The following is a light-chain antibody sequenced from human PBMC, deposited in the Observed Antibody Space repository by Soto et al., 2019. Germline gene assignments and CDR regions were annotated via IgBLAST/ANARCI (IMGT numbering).Light chain of an antibody. CDR3: CSYAGSSTSV. CDR2: EDS. J-gene: IGLJ3*02. Sequence: QSALTQPASVSGSPGQSITISCTGTSSDVGSYNLVSWYQQHPGKAPKLMIYEDSKRPSGVSNRFSGSKSGNTASLTISGLQADDEADYYCCSYAGSSTSVFGGGTKLTVL. CDR1: SSDVGSYNL. V-gene: IGLV2-23*01.